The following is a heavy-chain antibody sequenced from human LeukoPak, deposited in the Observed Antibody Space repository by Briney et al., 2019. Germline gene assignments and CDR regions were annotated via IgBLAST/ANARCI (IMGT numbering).Heavy chain of an antibody. J-gene: IGHJ4*02. CDR3: ARDYGDWHYFDY. V-gene: IGHV4-59*01. CDR1: GASISSSY. Sequence: SETLSLTCTVSGASISSSYWSWIRQPPGKGLEWIGYIYYSGSTNYNPSLKSRVTISVDTSKSQFSLKLSSVTAADTAVYYCARDYGDWHYFDYWGQGTLVTVSS. CDR2: IYYSGST. D-gene: IGHD4-17*01.